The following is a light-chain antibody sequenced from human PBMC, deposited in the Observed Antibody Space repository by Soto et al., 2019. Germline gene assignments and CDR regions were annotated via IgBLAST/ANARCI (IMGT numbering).Light chain of an antibody. CDR1: QSINIY. CDR2: GAT. V-gene: IGKV1-39*01. Sequence: DIQMTQSPSSLSASVGDRVTIACRASQSINIYLKWYQQKPGKAPKLLIYGATSLQSGVPSRFSADGSGTDVTLTISSLQPEDFATYYCQQSSSGPPFTFGPGTKVDIK. J-gene: IGKJ3*01. CDR3: QQSSSGPPFT.